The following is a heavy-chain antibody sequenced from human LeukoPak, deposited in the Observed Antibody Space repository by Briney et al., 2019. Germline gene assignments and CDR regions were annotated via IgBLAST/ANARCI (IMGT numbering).Heavy chain of an antibody. CDR2: IYYSGST. CDR1: GGSISSSSYY. J-gene: IGHJ4*02. Sequence: PSETLSLTCTASGGSISSSSYYWGWIRQPPGKGLEWIGSIYYSGSTYYNPSLKSRVTISVDTSKNQFSLKLSSVTAADTAVYYCARDSIGDGYNTYWGQGTLVTVSS. D-gene: IGHD5-24*01. CDR3: ARDSIGDGYNTY. V-gene: IGHV4-39*02.